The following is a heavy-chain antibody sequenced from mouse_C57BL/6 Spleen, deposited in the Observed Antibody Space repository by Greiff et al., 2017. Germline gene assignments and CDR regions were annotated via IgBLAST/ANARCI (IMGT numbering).Heavy chain of an antibody. CDR2: INYDGSST. Sequence: EVMLVESEGGLVQPGSSMKLSCTASGFTFSDYYMAWVRQVPEKGLEWVANINYDGSSTYYLDSLKSRFIISRDNAKSILYLHMSSLKSEDTATYYCAREGIYYGYSYAMDYWGQGTTVTVSS. V-gene: IGHV5-16*01. D-gene: IGHD2-2*01. CDR1: GFTFSDYY. CDR3: AREGIYYGYSYAMDY. J-gene: IGHJ4*01.